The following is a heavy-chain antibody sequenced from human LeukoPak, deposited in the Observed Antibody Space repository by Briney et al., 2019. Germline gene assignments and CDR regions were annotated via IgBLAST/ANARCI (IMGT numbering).Heavy chain of an antibody. CDR3: AVYYYDSSGYEH. CDR2: INAGNGNT. Sequence: ASVKVSCKASGYTFTSYAMHWVRQAPGQRLEWMGWINAGNGNTKYSQKFQGRVSITRDTSASTAYMELSSLRSEDTAVYYCAVYYYDSSGYEHWGQGTLVTVSS. V-gene: IGHV1-3*01. D-gene: IGHD3-22*01. J-gene: IGHJ1*01. CDR1: GYTFTSYA.